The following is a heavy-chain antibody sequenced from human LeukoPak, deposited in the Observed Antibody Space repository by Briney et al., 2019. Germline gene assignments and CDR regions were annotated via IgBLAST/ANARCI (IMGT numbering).Heavy chain of an antibody. Sequence: SETLSLTCTVSGGSISSSSYYWGWICQPPGKGLEWIGSIYYSGSTYYNPSLKSRVTISVDTSKNQFSLKLSSVTAADTAVYYCARDYDSSGYYYANYWGQGTLVTVSS. J-gene: IGHJ4*02. V-gene: IGHV4-39*02. CDR2: IYYSGST. CDR3: ARDYDSSGYYYANY. D-gene: IGHD3-22*01. CDR1: GGSISSSSYY.